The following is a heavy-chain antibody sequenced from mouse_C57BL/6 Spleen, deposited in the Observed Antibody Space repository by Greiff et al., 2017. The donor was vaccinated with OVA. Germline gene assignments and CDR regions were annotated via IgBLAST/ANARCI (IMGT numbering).Heavy chain of an antibody. CDR2: ISYSGST. J-gene: IGHJ2*01. Sequence: EVQLQESGPGLAKPSQTLSLTCSVSGYSITSDYWNWFRKFPGNKLEYMGYISYSGSTYYNPSTISRISITRDTSKNQYYLQLNAVTTEDTATYYCARSNYYACFDYWGQGTTLTVSS. V-gene: IGHV3-8*01. CDR3: ARSNYYACFDY. CDR1: GYSITSDY. D-gene: IGHD1-1*01.